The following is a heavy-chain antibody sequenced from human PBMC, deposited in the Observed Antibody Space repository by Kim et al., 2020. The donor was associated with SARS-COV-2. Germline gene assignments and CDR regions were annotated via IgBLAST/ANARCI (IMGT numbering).Heavy chain of an antibody. CDR2: IYSGGST. D-gene: IGHD1-26*01. CDR1: GFTVSSNY. J-gene: IGHJ6*02. Sequence: GGSLRLSCAASGFTVSSNYMSWVRQAPGKGLEWVSVIYSGGSTYYADSVKGRFTISRHNSKNTLYLQMNSLRAEDTAVYYCARGGIVGATDRYYYYYGMDVWGQGTTVTVSS. CDR3: ARGGIVGATDRYYYYYGMDV. V-gene: IGHV3-53*04.